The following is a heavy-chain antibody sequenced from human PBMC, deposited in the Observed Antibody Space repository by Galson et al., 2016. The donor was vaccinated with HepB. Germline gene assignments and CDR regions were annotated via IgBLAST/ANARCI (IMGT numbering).Heavy chain of an antibody. Sequence: LSLTCGVFGESLSGHFWSWIRQPPGKGLEWIAEINDDGTTDFSPSLKSRVAISVDTSKNQFSLKLTSVTAADTAVYYCASLPNRFYDSWSGTTPHDYWGQGTLVTVSS. CDR3: ASLPNRFYDSWSGTTPHDY. V-gene: IGHV4-34*01. CDR2: INDDGTT. J-gene: IGHJ4*02. CDR1: GESLSGHF. D-gene: IGHD3-3*01.